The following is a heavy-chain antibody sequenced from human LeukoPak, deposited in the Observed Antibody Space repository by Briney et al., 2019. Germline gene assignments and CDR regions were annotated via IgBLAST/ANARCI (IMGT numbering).Heavy chain of an antibody. J-gene: IGHJ2*01. CDR1: GFTVSKSY. CDR2: IHSGGIT. V-gene: IGHV3-53*01. CDR3: AREGRATSNSDWYPDL. D-gene: IGHD4-11*01. Sequence: GGSLTLSCAPSGFTVSKSYIMSVPPAPREGLEWVSVIHSGGITYYAASAKGRFTISRDNSQNMLYLQMSSLRAEDTAVYYCAREGRATSNSDWYPDLWGRGTLVTVSS.